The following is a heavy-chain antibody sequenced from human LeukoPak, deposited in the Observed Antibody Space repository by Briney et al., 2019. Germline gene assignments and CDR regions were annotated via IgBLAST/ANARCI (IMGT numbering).Heavy chain of an antibody. CDR1: GYSFTSYW. Sequence: GESLKISGKGFGYSFTSYWIGWVRQMPGKGLEWMGIIYPGDSDTRCSTSFSGQVTISADKSISTAYLQWSSLKASDTAMYYCARRQQLASDAFVICGQGTMVTVSS. V-gene: IGHV5-51*01. J-gene: IGHJ3*02. CDR2: IYPGDSDT. CDR3: ARRQQLASDAFVI. D-gene: IGHD6-13*01.